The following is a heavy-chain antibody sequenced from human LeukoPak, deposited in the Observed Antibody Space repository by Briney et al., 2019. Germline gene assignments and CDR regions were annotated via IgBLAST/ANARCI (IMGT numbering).Heavy chain of an antibody. CDR1: GLTFSDYY. V-gene: IGHV3-11*06. D-gene: IGHD2-15*01. Sequence: GGSLRLSCAASGLTFSDYYMSWIRQAPGKGLEWVSYISSSSSYTNYADSVKGRFTISRDNAKNSLYLQMNSLRAEDTAVYYCASIVVVVAATPAYYFDYWGQGTLVTVSS. CDR2: ISSSSSYT. J-gene: IGHJ4*02. CDR3: ASIVVVVAATPAYYFDY.